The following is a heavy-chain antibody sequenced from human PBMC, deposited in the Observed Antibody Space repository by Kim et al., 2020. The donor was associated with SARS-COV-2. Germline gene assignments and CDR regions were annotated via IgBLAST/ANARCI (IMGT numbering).Heavy chain of an antibody. J-gene: IGHJ4*02. CDR1: GFTFNSYA. CDR3: AKDLRWTENSAIDS. Sequence: GGSLRLSCAASGFTFNSYAMSWVRQAPGKGLEWVSAISGSTIHTYYADSVKGRFTISRDNSRNTLFLQMSSLRAEDTALYYCAKDLRWTENSAIDSWGQGALVTVSS. D-gene: IGHD1-1*01. V-gene: IGHV3-23*01. CDR2: ISGSTIHT.